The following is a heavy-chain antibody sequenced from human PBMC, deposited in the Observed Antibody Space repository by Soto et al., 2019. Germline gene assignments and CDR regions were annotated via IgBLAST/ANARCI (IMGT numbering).Heavy chain of an antibody. D-gene: IGHD3-22*01. CDR3: ARGGDVITPYYYYGMDV. V-gene: IGHV1-69*01. CDR2: IIPIFGTA. J-gene: IGHJ6*02. CDR1: GGTFSSYA. Sequence: QVQLVQSGAEVKKPGSSVKVSCKASGGTFSSYAISWVRQAPGQGLEWMGGIIPIFGTANYAQKFQGRVTITADESTSTAYMELSSLRSEDTAVYYCARGGDVITPYYYYGMDVWGQGTTVTVSS.